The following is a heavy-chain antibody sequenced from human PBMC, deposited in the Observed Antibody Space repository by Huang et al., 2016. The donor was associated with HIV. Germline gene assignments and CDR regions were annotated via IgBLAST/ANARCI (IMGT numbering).Heavy chain of an antibody. CDR1: GGSFSGYY. J-gene: IGHJ6*03. V-gene: IGHV4-34*01. CDR2: INQSEST. CDR3: ARGQGGYYYYYMDV. Sequence: QVQLQQWGAGLLRPSETLSLTCAVYGGSFSGYYGAWIRQPPGKGLEWIGEINQSESTNYNPSLKSRGTISVDTSRNQFSLTLTSGTAADTAVYYCARGQGGYYYYYMDVWGKGTTVTVSS.